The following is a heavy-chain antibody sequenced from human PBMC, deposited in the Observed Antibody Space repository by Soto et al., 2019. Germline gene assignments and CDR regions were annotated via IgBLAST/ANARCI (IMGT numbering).Heavy chain of an antibody. CDR2: INHSGST. CDR3: ARGYCSGGSCPDDAFDI. CDR1: GGSFSGYY. J-gene: IGHJ3*02. D-gene: IGHD2-15*01. Sequence: SETLSLTCAVYGGSFSGYYWSWIRQPPGKGLEWIGEINHSGSTNYNPSLKSRFTISVDTSKNQFSLKLSSVTAADTAVYYCARGYCSGGSCPDDAFDIWGQGTMVTVSS. V-gene: IGHV4-34*01.